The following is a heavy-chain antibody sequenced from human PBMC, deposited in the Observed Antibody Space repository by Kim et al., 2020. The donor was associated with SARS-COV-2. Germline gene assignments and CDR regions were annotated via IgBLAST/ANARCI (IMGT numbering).Heavy chain of an antibody. J-gene: IGHJ4*02. V-gene: IGHV3-49*02. CDR3: TTFSSGWYYFDY. D-gene: IGHD6-19*01. Sequence: EYAASVKGRFTISRDDSKSIAYLQMNSLKTEDTAVYYCTTFSSGWYYFDYWGQGTLVTVSS.